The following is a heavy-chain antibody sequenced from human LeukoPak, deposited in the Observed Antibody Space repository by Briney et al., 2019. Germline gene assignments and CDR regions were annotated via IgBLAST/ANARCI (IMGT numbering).Heavy chain of an antibody. Sequence: SVKVSCKASGGTFSSYAMSWVRQAPGEGREWMGGIITIFGTGNYAQKFQGRVTITTDESTSTAYMQLRSLRSEDTAVYYCASFYYGSVSLCGQGTLVTVSS. J-gene: IGHJ4*02. V-gene: IGHV1-69*05. CDR2: IITIFGTG. CDR1: GGTFSSYA. CDR3: ASFYYGSVSL. D-gene: IGHD3-10*01.